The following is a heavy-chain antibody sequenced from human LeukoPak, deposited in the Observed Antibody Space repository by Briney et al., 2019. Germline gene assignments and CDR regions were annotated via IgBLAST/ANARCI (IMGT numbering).Heavy chain of an antibody. CDR3: ARHGIECRSSDCYWATTRY. CDR2: IYHGGNT. V-gene: IGHV4-38-2*01. D-gene: IGHD2-21*01. J-gene: IGHJ4*02. Sequence: SETLSLTSAVSSSSMSSGYYWGWIRQAPGKGLEWVGSIYHGGNTYYNPSLKSRVPISVDTSKNQFSLKLSSVTAADTAVYYCARHGIECRSSDCYWATTRYWGQGTLVTVSS. CDR1: SSSMSSGYY.